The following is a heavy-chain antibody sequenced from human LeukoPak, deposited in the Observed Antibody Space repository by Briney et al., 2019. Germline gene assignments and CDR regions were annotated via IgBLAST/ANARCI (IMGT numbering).Heavy chain of an antibody. CDR3: AGDGYSYGSFDY. Sequence: SETLSLTCSVSGGSISSSSYFWGWIRQPPGKGLEWIGSIYYSGSTYSNPSLKSRVTISVDTSKSQFSLRLSSVTAADTAVYYCAGDGYSYGSFDYWGQGTLVTDSS. J-gene: IGHJ4*02. CDR1: GGSISSSSYF. V-gene: IGHV4-39*01. D-gene: IGHD5-18*01. CDR2: IYYSGST.